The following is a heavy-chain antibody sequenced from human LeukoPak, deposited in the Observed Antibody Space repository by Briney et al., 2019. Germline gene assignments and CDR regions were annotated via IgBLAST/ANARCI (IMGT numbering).Heavy chain of an antibody. Sequence: SETLSLTCTVSDGSISSSSYYWGWIRQPPGKGLEWIGSIYYSGSTYYNPSLKSRVTISVDTSKNQFSLKLSSVTAADTAVYYCARQLASSWLGSYCYYGMDVWGQGTTVTVSS. CDR2: IYYSGST. CDR1: DGSISSSSYY. J-gene: IGHJ6*02. CDR3: ARQLASSWLGSYCYYGMDV. V-gene: IGHV4-39*01. D-gene: IGHD6-13*01.